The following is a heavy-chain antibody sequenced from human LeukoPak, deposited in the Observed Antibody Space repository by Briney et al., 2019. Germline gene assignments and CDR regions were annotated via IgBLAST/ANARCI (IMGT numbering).Heavy chain of an antibody. J-gene: IGHJ4*02. V-gene: IGHV3-30-3*01. CDR3: ARVDYYDSSGYYYGFDY. CDR2: ISYDGSNK. D-gene: IGHD3-22*01. Sequence: GRSLRLSCAASGFTFSSYAMHRVRQAPGKGLEWVAVISYDGSNKYYADSVKGRFTISRDNSKNTLYLQMNSLRAEDTAVYYCARVDYYDSSGYYYGFDYWGQGTLVTVSS. CDR1: GFTFSSYA.